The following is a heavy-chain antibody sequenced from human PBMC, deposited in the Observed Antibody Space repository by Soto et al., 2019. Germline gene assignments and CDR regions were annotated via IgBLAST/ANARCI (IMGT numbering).Heavy chain of an antibody. CDR1: GFTFSSHW. D-gene: IGHD2-8*01. CDR3: ATSMRHTLNP. J-gene: IGHJ5*02. CDR2: INQDGSDQ. Sequence: EVQVVESGGGLVQPGGSLRLSCAASGFTFSSHWMTWVRQVPGKGLEWVANINQDGSDQYYVDSVKGRFTISRDNAKNSRWLNMNSLRVEDTAVYYGATSMRHTLNPWGQGTLVTVSS. V-gene: IGHV3-7*01.